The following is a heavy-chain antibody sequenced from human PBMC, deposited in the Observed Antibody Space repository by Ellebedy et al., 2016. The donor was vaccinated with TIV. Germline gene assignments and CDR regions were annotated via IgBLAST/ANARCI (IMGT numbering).Heavy chain of an antibody. CDR2: INHSGST. D-gene: IGHD4-23*01. Sequence: SETLSLTXAVYGGSFSGYYWSWIRQPPGKGLEWIGEINHSGSTNYNPSLKSRVTISVDTSKNQFSLKLSSVTAADTAVYYCARSRSFTVGTRYFDYWGQGTLVTVSS. CDR1: GGSFSGYY. V-gene: IGHV4-34*01. J-gene: IGHJ4*02. CDR3: ARSRSFTVGTRYFDY.